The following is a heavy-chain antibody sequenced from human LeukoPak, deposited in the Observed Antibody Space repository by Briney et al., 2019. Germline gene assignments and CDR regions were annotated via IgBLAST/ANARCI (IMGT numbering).Heavy chain of an antibody. V-gene: IGHV3-30*18. CDR1: GFTFSSYG. CDR2: TSYDGSNK. Sequence: GGSLRLSCAASGFTFSSYGLHWVRQAPGKGLEWVAVTSYDGSNKYYADSVKGRFTISRVNSNNTLHLQMNSLIAKDTAVYYCAKSPFPWVHYGVDVWGQGTTVTVSS. J-gene: IGHJ6*02. CDR3: AKSPFPWVHYGVDV.